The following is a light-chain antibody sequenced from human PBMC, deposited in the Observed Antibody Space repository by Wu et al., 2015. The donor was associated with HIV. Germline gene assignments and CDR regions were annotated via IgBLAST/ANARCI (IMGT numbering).Light chain of an antibody. CDR3: QQYDTYPYN. CDR2: AAS. V-gene: IGKV1-39*01. Sequence: DIQMTQSPSSLSASVGDRVTITCRASQSISSYLNWYQQKPGKAPKVLIYAASSLQSGVPSRFSGSGSGTDFTLTISGLQSEDFATYYCQQYDTYPYNFGQGTRVEIK. CDR1: QSISSY. J-gene: IGKJ2*01.